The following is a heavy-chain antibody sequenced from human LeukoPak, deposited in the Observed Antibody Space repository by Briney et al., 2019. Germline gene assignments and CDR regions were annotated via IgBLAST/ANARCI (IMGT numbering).Heavy chain of an antibody. V-gene: IGHV3-21*01. Sequence: GGSLRLSCAASGFTSSSYSMNWVRQAPGKGLEWVSSISSSSSYIYYADSVKGRFTISRDNAKNSLYLQMNSLRAEDTAVYYCARAVYCSSTSCYRGYFDYWGQGTLVTVSS. CDR1: GFTSSSYS. J-gene: IGHJ4*02. CDR2: ISSSSSYI. CDR3: ARAVYCSSTSCYRGYFDY. D-gene: IGHD2-2*01.